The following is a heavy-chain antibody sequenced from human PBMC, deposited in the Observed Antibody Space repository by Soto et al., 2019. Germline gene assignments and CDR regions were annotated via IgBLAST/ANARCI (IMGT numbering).Heavy chain of an antibody. Sequence: SETLSLTCAVYGGSFSGYYWTWIRQPPGTGLEWIGEINHSGSTNYNPSLKSRVTISVDTSKNQFSLKLTSVTAADTAVYYCAKDRSNSWTFDYWGLGTLVTVSS. CDR1: GGSFSGYY. CDR3: AKDRSNSWTFDY. J-gene: IGHJ4*02. V-gene: IGHV4-34*01. D-gene: IGHD6-13*01. CDR2: INHSGST.